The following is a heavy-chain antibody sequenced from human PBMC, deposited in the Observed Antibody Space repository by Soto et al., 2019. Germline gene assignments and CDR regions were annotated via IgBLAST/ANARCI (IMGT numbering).Heavy chain of an antibody. V-gene: IGHV1-18*01. CDR2: ISAYNGNT. J-gene: IGHJ4*02. Sequence: QVQLVQSGAEVKKPGASVKVSCKASGYTFTSYGISWVRQAPGQGLEWMGWISAYNGNTNYAQKLQGRVPMTTDTSTSTAYMELRSLRSDDTAVYYCARVQGYDFWSGYRYFDYWGQGTLVTVSS. CDR3: ARVQGYDFWSGYRYFDY. D-gene: IGHD3-3*01. CDR1: GYTFTSYG.